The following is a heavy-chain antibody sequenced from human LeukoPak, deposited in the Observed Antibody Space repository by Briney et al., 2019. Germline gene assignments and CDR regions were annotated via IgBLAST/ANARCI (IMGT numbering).Heavy chain of an antibody. Sequence: PSETLSLTCAVYGGSFSGYYWSWIRQPPGKGLEWIGEINHSGSTNYNPSLKSRVTISVDTSKNQFSLKLSSVTAADTAVYYCARDVYDSSGYYYYFDYWGQGTLVTVSS. CDR3: ARDVYDSSGYYYYFDY. CDR2: INHSGST. J-gene: IGHJ4*02. V-gene: IGHV4-34*01. CDR1: GGSFSGYY. D-gene: IGHD3-22*01.